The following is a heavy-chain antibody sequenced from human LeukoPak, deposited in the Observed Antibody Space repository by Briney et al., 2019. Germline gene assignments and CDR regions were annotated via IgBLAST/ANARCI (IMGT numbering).Heavy chain of an antibody. J-gene: IGHJ4*02. D-gene: IGHD2-15*01. V-gene: IGHV3-30-3*01. CDR3: ARSKVVVAAVDY. CDR1: GFTFSSYA. CDR2: ISHDGSNK. Sequence: GRSLRLSCAASGFTFSSYAMHWVRQAPGKGLEWVAVISHDGSNKYYADSAKGRFTISRDNSKNTLYLQMNSLRAEDTAVYYCARSKVVVAAVDYWGQGTLVTVSS.